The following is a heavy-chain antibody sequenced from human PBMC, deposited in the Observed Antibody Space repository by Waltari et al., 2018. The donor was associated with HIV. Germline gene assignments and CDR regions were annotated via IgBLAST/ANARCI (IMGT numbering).Heavy chain of an antibody. CDR3: ARVGAAYFDY. CDR1: GLTFVGYC. V-gene: IGHV3-48*01. Sequence: EVQLVESGGGLVQPGGSLRRSCAASGLTFVGYCRTGVRQAPGKGLEWVSYISSSSSTIYYADSVKGRFTISRDNAKNSLYLQMNSLRAEDTAVYYCARVGAAYFDYWGQGTLVTVSS. CDR2: ISSSSSTI. D-gene: IGHD2-15*01. J-gene: IGHJ4*02.